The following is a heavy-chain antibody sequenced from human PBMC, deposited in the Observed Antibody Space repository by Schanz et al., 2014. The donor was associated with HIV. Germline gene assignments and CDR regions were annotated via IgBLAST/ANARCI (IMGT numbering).Heavy chain of an antibody. J-gene: IGHJ4*02. D-gene: IGHD5-12*01. Sequence: QVQLVQSGAEVKKPGASVKVSCKASGYTFTSYGINWVRQASGQGLEWMGWISAYNGNTNYAQKLQGRVTMTTDTSTSTAYMDLRSLRSHDTAVYYCARGAAEMATMTPWRYWGQGTLVTVSS. CDR1: GYTFTSYG. CDR2: ISAYNGNT. CDR3: ARGAAEMATMTPWRY. V-gene: IGHV1-18*01.